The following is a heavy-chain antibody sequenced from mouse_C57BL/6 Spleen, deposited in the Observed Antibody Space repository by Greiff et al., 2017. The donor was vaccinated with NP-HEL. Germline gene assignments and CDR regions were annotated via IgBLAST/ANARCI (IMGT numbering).Heavy chain of an antibody. V-gene: IGHV7-3*01. D-gene: IGHD1-1*01. CDR1: GFTFTDYY. J-gene: IGHJ3*01. CDR3: ASSYGSSSAWFAY. CDR2: IRNKANGYTT. Sequence: EVKVVESGGGLVQPGGSLSLSCAASGFTFTDYYMSWVRQPPGKALEWLGFIRNKANGYTTEYSASVKGRFTISRDNSQSILYLQMNALRAEDSATYYCASSYGSSSAWFAYWGQGTLVTVSA.